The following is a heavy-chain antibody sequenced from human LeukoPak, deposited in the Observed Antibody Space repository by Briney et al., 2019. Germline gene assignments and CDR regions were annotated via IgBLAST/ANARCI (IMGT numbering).Heavy chain of an antibody. CDR3: AAAVTTGRAEHY. D-gene: IGHD4-17*01. CDR2: INNGGTDT. CDR1: GFMFSSYA. Sequence: GGSLRLSCAASGFMFSSYAMTWVRQAPGKGLEWVSSINNGGTDTYYADSVKGRFTISRDNSKNTLYLQINSLSADDTAVYYCAAAVTTGRAEHYWGQGTLVTVSS. J-gene: IGHJ4*02. V-gene: IGHV3-23*01.